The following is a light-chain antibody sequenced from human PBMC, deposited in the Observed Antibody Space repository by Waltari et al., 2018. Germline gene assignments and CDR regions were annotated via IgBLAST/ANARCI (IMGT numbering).Light chain of an antibody. V-gene: IGLV2-8*01. CDR2: EVT. CDR1: SSDVGGYNY. Sequence: QSALTQPPSASGSPGQSVTISCTGTSSDVGGYNYVSWYQQYPGKAPKLMIFEVTKRPYGVPDSFSGSKSGNTASLTVSGLQAEDEADYYCSSYAGSNLWVFGGGTKLTVL. CDR3: SSYAGSNLWV. J-gene: IGLJ3*02.